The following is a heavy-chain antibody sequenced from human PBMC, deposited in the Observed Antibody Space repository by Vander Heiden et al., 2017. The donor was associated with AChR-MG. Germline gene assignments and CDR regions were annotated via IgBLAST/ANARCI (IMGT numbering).Heavy chain of an antibody. D-gene: IGHD6-6*01. J-gene: IGHJ4*02. CDR2: INPNSGGT. CDR1: ENTFTGYY. CDR3: ARGGSIAALDY. Sequence: QVQLVQSGAEVKKPGASVKESCKACENTFTGYYMHWVRQAPGQGLEWMGWINPNSGGTNHAQKFQGRVTMTRDTSISTAYMELSRLRSDDTAVYYCARGGSIAALDYWGQGTLVTVSS. V-gene: IGHV1-2*02.